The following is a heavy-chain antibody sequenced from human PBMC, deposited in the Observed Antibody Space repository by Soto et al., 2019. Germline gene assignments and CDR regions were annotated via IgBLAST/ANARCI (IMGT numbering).Heavy chain of an antibody. J-gene: IGHJ4*02. CDR1: GGSMTTGSYF. CDR3: ARARNRYFDY. V-gene: IGHV4-61*01. CDR2: VFRSGSI. Sequence: SETLSLTCNVSGGSMTTGSYFWSWIRQPPGKGLEWIGYVFRSGSINYSPSFKSRVTISIDTSKNQFSLMLKSVTAADTAVHFCARARNRYFDYWGQGALVTVSS. D-gene: IGHD1-1*01.